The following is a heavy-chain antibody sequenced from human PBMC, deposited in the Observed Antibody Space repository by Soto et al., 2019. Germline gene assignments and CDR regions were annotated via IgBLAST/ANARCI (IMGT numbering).Heavy chain of an antibody. CDR3: ARQATPLDPLDC. V-gene: IGHV4-59*01. Sequence: PSETLSLTCTVSGGSISSYYWSWLRQPPGKGLEWIGYIYYSGSTNYNPSLKSRVTISVDTSKNQFSLKLSSVTAADTAVYYCARQATPLDPLDCWGQGTLVTVSS. J-gene: IGHJ4*02. CDR1: GGSISSYY. CDR2: IYYSGST. D-gene: IGHD2-21*01.